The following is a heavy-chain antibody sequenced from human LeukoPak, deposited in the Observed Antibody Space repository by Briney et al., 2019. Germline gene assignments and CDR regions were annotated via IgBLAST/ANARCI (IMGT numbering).Heavy chain of an antibody. D-gene: IGHD2-15*01. V-gene: IGHV3-33*01. Sequence: GGSLRLSCAASGFTFSSYGMHWVRQAPGKGLEWVAVIWYDGSNKYYADSVKGRFTISRDNSKNTLYLQMNSLRAEDTAVYYCARGLLRQPPFCFDYWGQGTLVTVSS. CDR1: GFTFSSYG. J-gene: IGHJ4*02. CDR2: IWYDGSNK. CDR3: ARGLLRQPPFCFDY.